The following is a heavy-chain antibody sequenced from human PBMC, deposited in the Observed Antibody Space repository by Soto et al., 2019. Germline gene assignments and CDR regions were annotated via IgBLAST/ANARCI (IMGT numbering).Heavy chain of an antibody. Sequence: QVQLVQSGAEVKKPGASVKVSCKASGYIFTSYGISWVRQAPGEGLEWMGWISNYNGITNYAQKVQGRVTMTTDRSTSTAYMDLRSLRSDDTAVYYCAESMGGSGTYVSWGQGTLVTVSS. D-gene: IGHD3-10*01. J-gene: IGHJ4*02. V-gene: IGHV1-18*01. CDR1: GYIFTSYG. CDR2: ISNYNGIT. CDR3: AESMGGSGTYVS.